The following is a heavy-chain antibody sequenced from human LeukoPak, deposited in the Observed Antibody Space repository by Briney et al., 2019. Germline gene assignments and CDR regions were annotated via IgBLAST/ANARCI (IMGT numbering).Heavy chain of an antibody. V-gene: IGHV3-11*01. D-gene: IGHD4-11*01. CDR2: ISSSGSTGSTI. CDR3: ARSYYSNYDY. J-gene: IGHJ4*02. CDR1: GFTFSDYY. Sequence: GGSLRLSCAASGFTFSDYYMSWIRQAPGKGLEWVSYISSSGSTGSTIYYADSVKGRFTISRDSAKNSLYLQMNSLRAEDTAVYYCARSYYSNYDYWGQGTLVTVPS.